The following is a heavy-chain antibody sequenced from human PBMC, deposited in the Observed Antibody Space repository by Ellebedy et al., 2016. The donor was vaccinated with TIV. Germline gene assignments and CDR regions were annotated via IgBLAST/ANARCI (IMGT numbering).Heavy chain of an antibody. V-gene: IGHV1-18*01. CDR2: ISAYNGDT. J-gene: IGHJ4*02. D-gene: IGHD3-22*01. CDR3: ARKGPFGYDTSGFSDY. CDR1: GYTFTSFG. Sequence: ASVKVSCKVSGYTFTSFGILWVRQAPGQGLECMGWISAYNGDTNYAAKLQGRVTMTTDTSTSTAFMELRSLRSDDTAVYYCARKGPFGYDTSGFSDYWGQGTLITVSS.